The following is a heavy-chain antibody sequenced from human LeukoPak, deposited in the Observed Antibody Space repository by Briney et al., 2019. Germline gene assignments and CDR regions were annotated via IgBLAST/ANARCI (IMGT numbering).Heavy chain of an antibody. D-gene: IGHD1-1*01. CDR3: ARDQDTRYNWNDVSAFDI. J-gene: IGHJ3*02. Sequence: GGSLRLSCAASGFTFDDFGMSWVRQAPGKGLEWVSGINWNGGSTGYADSVKGRFTIPRDNAKKSLYLQMNSLRAEDTALYYCARDQDTRYNWNDVSAFDIWGQGTMVTVSS. CDR2: INWNGGST. V-gene: IGHV3-20*04. CDR1: GFTFDDFG.